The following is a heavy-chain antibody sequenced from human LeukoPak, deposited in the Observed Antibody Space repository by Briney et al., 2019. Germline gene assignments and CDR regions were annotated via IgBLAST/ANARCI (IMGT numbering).Heavy chain of an antibody. J-gene: IGHJ5*02. Sequence: GGSLRLSCAASGFTFDDYAMHWVRQAPGKGLEWVSGISWNSGSIGYADSVKGRFTISRDNAKNSLYLQMNSLRAEDTALYYCAKGVDQQLAYNWFDPWGQGTLVTVSS. CDR1: GFTFDDYA. CDR2: ISWNSGSI. D-gene: IGHD6-13*01. V-gene: IGHV3-9*01. CDR3: AKGVDQQLAYNWFDP.